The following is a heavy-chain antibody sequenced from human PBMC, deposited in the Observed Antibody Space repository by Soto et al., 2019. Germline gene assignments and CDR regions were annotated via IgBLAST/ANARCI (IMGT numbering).Heavy chain of an antibody. J-gene: IGHJ6*02. CDR3: AREVTVTTLSTPRGYYYGMDV. CDR2: IKQDGSEK. Sequence: EVQLVESGGGLVQPGGSLRLSCAASGFTFSSYWMSWVRQAPGKGLEWVANIKQDGSEKYYVDSVKGRFTISRDNAKNSLSLQMTSMRAEDTAVYYCAREVTVTTLSTPRGYYYGMDVWGQGTTVTVSS. V-gene: IGHV3-7*01. D-gene: IGHD4-17*01. CDR1: GFTFSSYW.